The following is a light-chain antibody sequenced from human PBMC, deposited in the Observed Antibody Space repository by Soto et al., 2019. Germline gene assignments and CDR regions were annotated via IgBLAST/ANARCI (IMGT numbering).Light chain of an antibody. CDR1: QSVSTN. V-gene: IGKV3-15*01. J-gene: IGKJ2*01. CDR3: QQYQNWPPYT. Sequence: EIVMTQSPATLSVSPGERATLSCRASQSVSTNLAWYQQKPGQAPRLLIYGASTRATGIPARYSGGGSETEFTRTISSLQAEDFAVYYCQQYQNWPPYTVGQGTKLEIK. CDR2: GAS.